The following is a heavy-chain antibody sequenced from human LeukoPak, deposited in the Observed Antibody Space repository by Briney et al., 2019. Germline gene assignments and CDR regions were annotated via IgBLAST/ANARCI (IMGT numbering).Heavy chain of an antibody. D-gene: IGHD4-17*01. CDR1: RFAFSRYS. CDR3: ASNDYRDEGIDS. Sequence: GGSLRLSCAASRFAFSRYSMNWVRQAPGKGLEWVSSISYSGPHMFYADSVRGRFTISRDNAENSLFLQMNSLRAEDTAVYFCASNDYRDEGIDSWGQGTLVTVSS. J-gene: IGHJ4*02. CDR2: ISYSGPHM. V-gene: IGHV3-21*01.